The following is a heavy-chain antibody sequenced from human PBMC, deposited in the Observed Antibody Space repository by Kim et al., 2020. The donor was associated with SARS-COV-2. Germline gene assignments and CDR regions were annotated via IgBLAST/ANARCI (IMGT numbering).Heavy chain of an antibody. Sequence: GGSLRLSCAASGFTFSSYAMHWVRQAPGKGLEWVAVISYDGSNKYYADSVKGRFTISRDNSKNTLYLQMNSLRAEDTAVYYCARAYGSGSWPYYYYYYGMDVWGQGTTVTVSS. D-gene: IGHD3-10*01. CDR1: GFTFSSYA. V-gene: IGHV3-30*04. CDR3: ARAYGSGSWPYYYYYYGMDV. J-gene: IGHJ6*02. CDR2: ISYDGSNK.